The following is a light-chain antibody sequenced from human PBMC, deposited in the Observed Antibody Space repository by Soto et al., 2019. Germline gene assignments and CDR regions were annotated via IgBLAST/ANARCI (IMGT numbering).Light chain of an antibody. Sequence: EMVMTQSPATLSVSPGERVTLSCRASESVHSNLAWYQQKPGQGPSLLIYYASTRVTSVPDRFSGSGSGTEFTLTISSLQSEYFGVYYCQHYSNWPPTFGPGTKVEIK. CDR3: QHYSNWPPT. CDR2: YAS. J-gene: IGKJ3*01. CDR1: ESVHSN. V-gene: IGKV3-15*01.